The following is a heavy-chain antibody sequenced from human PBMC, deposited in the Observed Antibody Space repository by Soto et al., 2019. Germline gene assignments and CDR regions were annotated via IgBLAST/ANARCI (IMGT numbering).Heavy chain of an antibody. D-gene: IGHD1-26*01. J-gene: IGHJ6*02. CDR2: IYYSGST. V-gene: IGHV4-59*12. CDR1: GGSISSYY. Sequence: SETLSLTCTVSGGSISSYYWSWIRQPPGKGLEWIGYIYYSGSTNYNPSLKSRVTMSVDTSKNQFSLKLSSVTAADTAVYYCARVGGSGSYLYYYYYGMDVWGQGTTVTVSS. CDR3: ARVGGSGSYLYYYYYGMDV.